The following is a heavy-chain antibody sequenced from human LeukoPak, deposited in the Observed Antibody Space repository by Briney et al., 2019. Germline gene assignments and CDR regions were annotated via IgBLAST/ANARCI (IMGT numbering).Heavy chain of an antibody. CDR1: GGSISSYY. CDR3: AGRFLEWSSRYYYYMDV. J-gene: IGHJ6*03. V-gene: IGHV4-4*07. Sequence: SETLSLTCTVSGGSISSYYWSWIRQPAGKGLEWIGRIYSGGSTNYNPSLKSRVTMSVDTSKNQFSLKLSSVTAADTAVYYCAGRFLEWSSRYYYYMDVWGKGTTVTVSS. D-gene: IGHD3-3*01. CDR2: IYSGGST.